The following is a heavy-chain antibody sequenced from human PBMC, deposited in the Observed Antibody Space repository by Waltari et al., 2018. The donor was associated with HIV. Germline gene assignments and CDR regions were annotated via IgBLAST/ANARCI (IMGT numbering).Heavy chain of an antibody. D-gene: IGHD3-3*01. CDR1: GFTFSSYD. V-gene: IGHV3-13*04. CDR3: ARWSLYRYFDL. J-gene: IGHJ2*01. CDR2: MGTAGDT. Sequence: EVQLVESGGGLVQPGGSLRLSCAASGFTFSSYDMHWVRQATGKGLEWVSAMGTAGDTYYAGYVKGRFTISRENAKNSLYLKMNSLRAGDTAVYYCARWSLYRYFDLWGRGTLVTVSS.